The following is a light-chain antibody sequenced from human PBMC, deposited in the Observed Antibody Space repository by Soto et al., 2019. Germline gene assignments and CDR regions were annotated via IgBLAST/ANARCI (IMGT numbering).Light chain of an antibody. J-gene: IGKJ2*01. CDR2: GSS. Sequence: EIVLTQSPGTLSLSPGERATLSCRASQSVSSSYLAWYQQTPGQAPRLLIYGSSNRATGIPDRFSGSGSGTDFTLTISRLEPEDFAVYYCQQYAGSPRSTFGQGTKLEIK. CDR1: QSVSSSY. V-gene: IGKV3-20*01. CDR3: QQYAGSPRST.